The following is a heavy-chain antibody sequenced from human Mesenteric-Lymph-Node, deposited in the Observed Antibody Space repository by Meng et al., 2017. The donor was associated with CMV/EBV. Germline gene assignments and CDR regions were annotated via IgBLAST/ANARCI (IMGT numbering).Heavy chain of an antibody. V-gene: IGHV1-46*01. CDR1: GYSFTIPY. Sequence: ASVKVSCKASGYSFTIPYMHWVRQAPGRGLEWLGIINHSAGSATYAQNFQGRVTMTRDTSISTAYMELSRLRSDDTTVYYCARVIRLVATNPYYYYGMDVWGQGTTVTVSS. J-gene: IGHJ6*02. D-gene: IGHD5-12*01. CDR3: ARVIRLVATNPYYYYGMDV. CDR2: INHSAGSA.